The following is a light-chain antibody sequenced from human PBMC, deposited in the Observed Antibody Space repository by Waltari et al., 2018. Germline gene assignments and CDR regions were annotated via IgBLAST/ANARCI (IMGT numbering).Light chain of an antibody. Sequence: ISCTGTSGDIGGYNYVSWYQQHPGRAPKLMIYEVSDRPSGVSNRFSGSKSGNTASLTISGLQAEDEADYYCSSYSTSSTLVVFGGGTKLTVL. CDR2: EVS. V-gene: IGLV2-14*01. J-gene: IGLJ2*01. CDR1: SGDIGGYNY. CDR3: SSYSTSSTLVV.